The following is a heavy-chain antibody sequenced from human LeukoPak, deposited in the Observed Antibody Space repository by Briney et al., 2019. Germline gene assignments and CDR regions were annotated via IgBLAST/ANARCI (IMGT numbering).Heavy chain of an antibody. CDR2: ISSDGSST. D-gene: IGHD3-9*01. CDR1: GFTFSRNW. V-gene: IGHV3-74*01. CDR3: VRESEYFDWLLDY. J-gene: IGHJ4*02. Sequence: PGGSLRLSCAASGFTFSRNWMHWVRRAPGKGLVWVSRISSDGSSTTYADSVKGRFIISRDNAKNTLYLQMNSLRVEDTAVYYCVRESEYFDWLLDYWGQGTLVTVSS.